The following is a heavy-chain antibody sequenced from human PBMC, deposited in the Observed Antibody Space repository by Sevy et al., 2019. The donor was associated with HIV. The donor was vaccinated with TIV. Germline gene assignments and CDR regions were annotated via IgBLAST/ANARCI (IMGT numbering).Heavy chain of an antibody. CDR3: ARGNENRRGRNYMDV. CDR1: GFTFSSYW. CDR2: INSDGSST. D-gene: IGHD1-26*01. V-gene: IGHV3-74*01. Sequence: GGSLRLSCAASGFTFSSYWMYWVRQAPGKGLVWVSRINSDGSSTSYSDSVKGRFTISRDNAKNTLYVQMNSLRAEDTAVYYCARGNENRRGRNYMDVWGKGTTVTVSS. J-gene: IGHJ6*03.